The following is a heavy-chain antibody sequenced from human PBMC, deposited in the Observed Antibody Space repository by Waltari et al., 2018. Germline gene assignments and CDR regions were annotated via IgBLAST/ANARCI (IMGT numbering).Heavy chain of an antibody. Sequence: DVPLVETGGGSVKAGDNPSLSWVASGSLLSRYRTNWVRQAPGKGLEWVSSISSGSTYIYYADSVKGRFTISRDDAKNSLFLQMNSLRDEDTAVYYCGREWGGWDTWGQGTLVTVSS. CDR2: ISSGSTYI. J-gene: IGHJ5*02. CDR3: GREWGGWDT. D-gene: IGHD6-19*01. V-gene: IGHV3-21*01. CDR1: GSLLSRYR.